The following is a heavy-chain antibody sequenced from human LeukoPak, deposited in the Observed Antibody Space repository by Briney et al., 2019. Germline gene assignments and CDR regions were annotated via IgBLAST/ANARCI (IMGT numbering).Heavy chain of an antibody. CDR3: ARDREVVTAKAQMDV. Sequence: PGGSLRLSCAVSGFTVSTNHMSWVRQAPGRGLEWVSVIYNDGNTYYTDSAKSRFTISRDNSKNTVFFQMNSLRVEDTAVDYCARDREVVTAKAQMDVWGKGTTVTVSS. D-gene: IGHD2-21*02. CDR1: GFTVSTNH. J-gene: IGHJ6*03. CDR2: IYNDGNT. V-gene: IGHV3-53*01.